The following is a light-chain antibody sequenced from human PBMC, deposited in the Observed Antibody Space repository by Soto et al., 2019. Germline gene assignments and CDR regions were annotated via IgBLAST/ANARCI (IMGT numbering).Light chain of an antibody. J-gene: IGKJ1*01. CDR2: AAS. Sequence: DIPPTQSPASLSTSVGDTVTITGRASQGISNYLAWYQQKPGKVPKLLIYAASTLQSGVPSRFSGSGSGTDFTLTISSLQPEDVATYYCQKYNSASWTFGQGTKVDIK. CDR3: QKYNSASWT. CDR1: QGISNY. V-gene: IGKV1-27*01.